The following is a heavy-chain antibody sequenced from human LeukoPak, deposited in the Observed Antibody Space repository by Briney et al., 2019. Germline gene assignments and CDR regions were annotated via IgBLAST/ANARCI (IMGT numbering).Heavy chain of an antibody. J-gene: IGHJ4*02. CDR1: GGTFSSYA. Sequence: WASVKVSCKASGGTFSSYAISWVRQAPGQGLEWMGGIIPIFGTANYAQKFQGRVTITADESTSTAYMELSSLRSEDTAVYYCASICGSCYRVFDYWGQGTLVTVSS. D-gene: IGHD2-15*01. CDR2: IIPIFGTA. CDR3: ASICGSCYRVFDY. V-gene: IGHV1-69*13.